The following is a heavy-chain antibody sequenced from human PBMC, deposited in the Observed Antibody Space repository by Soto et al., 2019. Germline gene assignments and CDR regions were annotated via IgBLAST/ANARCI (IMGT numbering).Heavy chain of an antibody. D-gene: IGHD4-4*01. J-gene: IGHJ6*02. CDR3: ARDGMTTVTTGRLDGMDV. Sequence: ASVKVSCKASGYTFTSYGISWVRQAPGQGLEWMGWISAYNGNTNYAQKLQGRVTMTTDTSTSTAYMELRSLRSDDTAVYYCARDGMTTVTTGRLDGMDVWGQGTTVTV. V-gene: IGHV1-18*01. CDR1: GYTFTSYG. CDR2: ISAYNGNT.